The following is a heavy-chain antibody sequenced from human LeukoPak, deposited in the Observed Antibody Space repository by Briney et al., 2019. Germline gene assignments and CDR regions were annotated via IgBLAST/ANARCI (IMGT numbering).Heavy chain of an antibody. Sequence: GGSLRLSCAASGFTLSTYWMSWVRQAPGKGLEWVANIKQDGSEKYYVDSVKGRFTISRDNAKNSLYLQMNSLRAEDTAVYYCARVGAGTLAARAFDYWGQGTLVTVSS. CDR1: GFTLSTYW. J-gene: IGHJ4*02. V-gene: IGHV3-7*04. CDR2: IKQDGSEK. D-gene: IGHD6-6*01. CDR3: ARVGAGTLAARAFDY.